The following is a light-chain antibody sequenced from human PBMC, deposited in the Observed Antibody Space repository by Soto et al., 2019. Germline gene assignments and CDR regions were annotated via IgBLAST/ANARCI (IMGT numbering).Light chain of an antibody. CDR3: QQYDNKPPIT. CDR2: ATS. J-gene: IGKJ5*01. Sequence: EIVMTQSPATLSVSPGERATLSCRASQSVNSNLAWYQQKPGQAPRLLIYATSTRDTGIPDRFSGSGSGTNFSLTISNLQSEDFAVYHCQQYDNKPPITFGQGTRLEIK. CDR1: QSVNSN. V-gene: IGKV3-15*01.